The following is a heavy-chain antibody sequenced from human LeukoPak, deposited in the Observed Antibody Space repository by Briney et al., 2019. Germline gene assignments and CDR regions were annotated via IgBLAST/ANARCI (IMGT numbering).Heavy chain of an antibody. CDR1: GYNFASYW. J-gene: IGHJ4*02. CDR2: IYPGDSDT. CDR3: ARTPGYSFYFDY. V-gene: IGHV5-51*01. Sequence: GESLKISCKGSGYNFASYWIGWVRQMPGKGLEWMGIIYPGDSDTRSSPSFQGQVTMSVDESVNTAYLQWSSLKASDTAVYYCARTPGYSFYFDYWGLGTPVTVSS. D-gene: IGHD5-18*01.